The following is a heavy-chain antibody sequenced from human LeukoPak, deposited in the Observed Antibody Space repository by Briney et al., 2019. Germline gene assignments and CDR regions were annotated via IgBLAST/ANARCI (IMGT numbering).Heavy chain of an antibody. D-gene: IGHD4-17*01. V-gene: IGHV3-23*01. J-gene: IGHJ4*02. Sequence: GGSLRLSCAASGFTFSSYAMNWVRQAPGKGLEWVSGISGSGGTTYYADSVKGRFTISRDNSKNTLCLQMNSLRAEDTAVYYCAKRPTTVTSATNVHFDYWGQGTLVTVSS. CDR1: GFTFSSYA. CDR3: AKRPTTVTSATNVHFDY. CDR2: ISGSGGTT.